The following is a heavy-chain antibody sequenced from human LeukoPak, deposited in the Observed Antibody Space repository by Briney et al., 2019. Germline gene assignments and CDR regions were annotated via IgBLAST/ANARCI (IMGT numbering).Heavy chain of an antibody. CDR3: ARDSSGWPGSQDAFDI. Sequence: GGSLRLSCAASGFTFSSYSMNWVRQAPGKGLEWVSSISSSSSYIYYADSVKGRFTTSRDNAKNSLYLQMNSLRAEDTAVYYCARDSSGWPGSQDAFDIWGQGTMVTVSS. D-gene: IGHD6-19*01. CDR2: ISSSSSYI. V-gene: IGHV3-21*01. CDR1: GFTFSSYS. J-gene: IGHJ3*02.